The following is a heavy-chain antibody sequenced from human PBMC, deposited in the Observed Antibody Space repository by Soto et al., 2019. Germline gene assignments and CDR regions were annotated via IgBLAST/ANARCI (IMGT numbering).Heavy chain of an antibody. Sequence: GGSLRLSCAASGFTFSSYSMNWVRQAPGKGLEWVSSISSSSSYIYYADSVKGRFTISRDNAKNSLYLQMNSLRAEDTAVYYCARDRWFGELGVDYWGQGTLVTVSS. J-gene: IGHJ4*02. D-gene: IGHD3-10*01. CDR2: ISSSSSYI. CDR3: ARDRWFGELGVDY. CDR1: GFTFSSYS. V-gene: IGHV3-21*01.